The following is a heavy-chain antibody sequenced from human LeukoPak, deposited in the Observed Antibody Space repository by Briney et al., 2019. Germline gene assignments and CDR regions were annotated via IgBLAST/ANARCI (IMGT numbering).Heavy chain of an antibody. V-gene: IGHV4-39*07. J-gene: IGHJ4*02. CDR1: GGSISSSSYY. CDR2: IYYSGST. CDR3: ARDRGDILTGYYYFDY. D-gene: IGHD3-9*01. Sequence: SETLSLTCTVSGGSISSSSYYWGWIRQPPGKGLEWIGSIYYSGSTYYNPSLKSRVTISVDTSKNQFSLKLSSVTAADTAVYYCARDRGDILTGYYYFDYWGQGTLVTVSS.